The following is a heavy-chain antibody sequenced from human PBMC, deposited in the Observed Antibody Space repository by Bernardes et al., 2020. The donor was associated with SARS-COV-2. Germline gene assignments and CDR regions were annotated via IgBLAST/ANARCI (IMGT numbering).Heavy chain of an antibody. D-gene: IGHD1-1*01. CDR1: GGTFSSYA. J-gene: IGHJ6*02. V-gene: IGHV1-69*13. CDR2: IIPIFGTA. Sequence: SVKVSCKASGGTFSSYAISWVRQAPGQGLEWMGRIIPIFGTANYAQKFQGRVTITADESTSTAYMELSSLRSEDTAVYYCAIQHPSLYGMDVWGQGTTVTVSS. CDR3: AIQHPSLYGMDV.